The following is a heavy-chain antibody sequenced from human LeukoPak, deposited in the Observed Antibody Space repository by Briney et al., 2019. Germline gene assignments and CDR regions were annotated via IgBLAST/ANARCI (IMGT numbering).Heavy chain of an antibody. CDR2: IIPIFGIA. CDR3: ARVSGYGGNSALDY. Sequence: SVKVSCKASGGTFSSYAISWVRQAPGQGLEWMGRIIPIFGIANYAQKFQGRVTITADKSTSTAYMELSSLRSEDTAAYYCARVSGYGGNSALDYWGQGTLVTVSS. CDR1: GGTFSSYA. J-gene: IGHJ4*02. V-gene: IGHV1-69*04. D-gene: IGHD4-23*01.